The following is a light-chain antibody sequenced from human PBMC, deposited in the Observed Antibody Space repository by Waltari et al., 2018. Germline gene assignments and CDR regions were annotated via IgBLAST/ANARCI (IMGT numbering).Light chain of an antibody. J-gene: IGKJ4*01. CDR2: KAS. CDR1: QCVKNN. CDR3: QEYDSLPVT. V-gene: IGKV1-5*03. Sequence: DIQMTQSPSTLSASVGDRITITCRTSQCVKNNLAWYQQKPGKAPKVLIHKASRLEGGVPSRFSGSGYGTEFTLTISSLQPDDFATYYCQEYDSLPVTFGGGTRVEIK.